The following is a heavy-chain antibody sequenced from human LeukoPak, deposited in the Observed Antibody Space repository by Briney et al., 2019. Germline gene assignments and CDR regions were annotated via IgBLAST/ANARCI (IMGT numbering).Heavy chain of an antibody. J-gene: IGHJ4*02. CDR2: IIPIPGIA. CDR3: ARDIEGGSYYFDY. Sequence: SVKVSCKASGGTFSSYAISWVRQAPGQGLEWMGRIIPIPGIANYAQKFQGRVTITADKSTSTAYMELSSLRSEDTAVYYCARDIEGGSYYFDYWGQGTLVTVSS. D-gene: IGHD1-26*01. CDR1: GGTFSSYA. V-gene: IGHV1-69*04.